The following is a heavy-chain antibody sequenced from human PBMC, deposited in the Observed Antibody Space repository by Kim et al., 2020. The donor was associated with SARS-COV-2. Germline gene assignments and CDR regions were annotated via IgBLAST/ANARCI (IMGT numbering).Heavy chain of an antibody. Sequence: SVKVSCKASGGTFSSYAISWVRQAPGQGLEWMGRIIPILGIANYAQKFQGRVTITADKSTSTAYMELSSLRSEDTAVYYCARALPDYYGSGSYYSYYYG. CDR2: IIPILGIA. V-gene: IGHV1-69*04. CDR1: GGTFSSYA. J-gene: IGHJ6*01. CDR3: ARALPDYYGSGSYYSYYYG. D-gene: IGHD3-10*01.